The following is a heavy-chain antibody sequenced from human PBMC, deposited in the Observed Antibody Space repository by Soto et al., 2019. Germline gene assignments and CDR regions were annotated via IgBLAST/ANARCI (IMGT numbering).Heavy chain of an antibody. V-gene: IGHV3-48*02. J-gene: IGHJ6*02. CDR1: GFTLSTYS. Sequence: GSLRLSCXASGFTLSTYSMTWVRQAPGKGLEWLSYISKSSTTINYADSVKGRFTISRDNAKNSVYLEMSSLRDEDSAVYYCARDPPNFYYYGMDVWGQGTTVTVSS. CDR3: ARDPPNFYYYGMDV. CDR2: ISKSSTTI.